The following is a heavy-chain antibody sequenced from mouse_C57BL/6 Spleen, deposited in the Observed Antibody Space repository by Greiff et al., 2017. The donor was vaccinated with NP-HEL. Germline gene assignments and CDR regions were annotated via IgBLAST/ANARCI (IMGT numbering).Heavy chain of an antibody. CDR1: GYAFSSYW. J-gene: IGHJ4*01. V-gene: IGHV1-80*01. CDR3: ARRGSYYGMDY. Sequence: VQLQQSGAELVKPGASVKISCKASGYAFSSYWMNWVKQRPGKGLVWIGQIYPGDGDTNYNGKFKGKATLTADKSSSTAYMQLSSLTSEDSAVYFCARRGSYYGMDYWGQGTSVTVSS. CDR2: IYPGDGDT.